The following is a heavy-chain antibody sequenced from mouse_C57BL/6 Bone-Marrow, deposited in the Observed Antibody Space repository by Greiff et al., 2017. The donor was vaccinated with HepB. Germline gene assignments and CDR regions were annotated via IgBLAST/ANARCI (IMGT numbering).Heavy chain of an antibody. CDR2: IRLKSDNYAT. CDR3: TEAVVEDYYAMDY. D-gene: IGHD1-1*01. V-gene: IGHV6-3*01. J-gene: IGHJ4*01. Sequence: EVQLVESGGGLVQPGGSMKLSCVASGFTFSHYWMNWVRQSPETGLEWVAQIRLKSDNYATHYAESVKGRFTISRDDSKSSVYLQMNNLRAEDTGIYYCTEAVVEDYYAMDYWGQGTSVTVSS. CDR1: GFTFSHYW.